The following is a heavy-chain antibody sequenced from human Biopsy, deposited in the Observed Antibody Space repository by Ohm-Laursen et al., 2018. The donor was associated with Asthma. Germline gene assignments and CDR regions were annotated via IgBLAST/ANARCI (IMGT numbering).Heavy chain of an antibody. CDR2: IYYSGST. D-gene: IGHD4-23*01. J-gene: IGHJ6*02. Sequence: SQTLSLTCTVSGGYISSGGYYWSWIRQHPGKGLEWIGYIYYSGSTYYNPSLKSRVTISVDTSKNQFSLKLSSVTAADTAVYYFARDTYGGNAAYYYGMDVWGQGTTVTVSS. CDR1: GGYISSGGYY. CDR3: ARDTYGGNAAYYYGMDV. V-gene: IGHV4-31*03.